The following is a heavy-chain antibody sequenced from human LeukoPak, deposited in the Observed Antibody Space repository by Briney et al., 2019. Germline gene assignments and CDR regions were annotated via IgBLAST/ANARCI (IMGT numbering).Heavy chain of an antibody. CDR2: IYYSGST. V-gene: IGHV4-39*01. J-gene: IGHJ6*03. CDR1: GGSISSSSYY. Sequence: SETLSLTCTVSGGSISSSSYYWGWIRQPPGKGLEWIGSIYYSGSTYYNPSLKSRVTISVDTSKNQFSLKLSSVTAADTAVYYCARHAVAVAGSGYYYYMDVWGKGTTVTVSS. D-gene: IGHD6-19*01. CDR3: ARHAVAVAGSGYYYYMDV.